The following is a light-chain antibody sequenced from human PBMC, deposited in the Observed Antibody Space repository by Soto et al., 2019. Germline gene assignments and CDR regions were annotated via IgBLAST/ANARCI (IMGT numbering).Light chain of an antibody. J-gene: IGKJ1*01. CDR3: QQYGNSPLWT. CDR1: QSVSSSY. V-gene: IGKV3-20*01. Sequence: EIVLTQSPGTLSLSPGERATLSCRASQSVSSSYLAWYQQKPGQAPRLLIYAASSRATGIPDRFSGSGSGTGFNLTISRLEAEDFAVYYCQQYGNSPLWTFGQGTKVEIK. CDR2: AAS.